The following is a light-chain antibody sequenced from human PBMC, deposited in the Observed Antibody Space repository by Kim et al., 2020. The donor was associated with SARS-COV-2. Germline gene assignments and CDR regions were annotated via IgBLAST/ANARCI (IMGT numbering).Light chain of an antibody. CDR3: QQYGSSPTWT. CDR2: GSS. CDR1: QSVTSEY. J-gene: IGKJ1*01. Sequence: PGERATLSCRASQSVTSEYLTWYQQKPGQAPRVIIYGSSYRATGIPDRFSGSGSGTDFTLTISRLEPEDFAVYYCQQYGSSPTWTFGQGTKVDIK. V-gene: IGKV3-20*01.